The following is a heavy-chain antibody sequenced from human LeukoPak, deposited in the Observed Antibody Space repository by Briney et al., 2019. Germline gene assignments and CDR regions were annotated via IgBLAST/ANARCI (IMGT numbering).Heavy chain of an antibody. CDR2: ISSSSSYI. CDR1: GFTFSSYS. V-gene: IGHV3-21*01. CDR3: ARERWYYGSGSFSDY. D-gene: IGHD3-10*01. J-gene: IGHJ4*02. Sequence: GGSLRLSCAASGFTFSSYSMNWVRQAPGKGLEGVSSISSSSSYIYYADSVKGRFTISRDNAKNPLYLQMNSLRAEDTAAYYCARERWYYGSGSFSDYWGQGTLVTVSS.